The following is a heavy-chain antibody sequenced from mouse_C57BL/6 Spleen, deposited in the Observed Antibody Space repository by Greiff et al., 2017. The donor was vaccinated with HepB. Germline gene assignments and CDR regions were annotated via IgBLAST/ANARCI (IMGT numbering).Heavy chain of an antibody. V-gene: IGHV5-16*01. CDR3: ARDGGYGNYDYYAMDY. Sequence: EVKLMESEGGLVQPGSSMKLSCTASGFTFSDYYMAWVRQVPEKGLEWVANINYDGSSTYYLDSLKSRFIISRDNAKNILYLQMSSLKSEDTATYYCARDGGYGNYDYYAMDYWGQGTSGTVSS. CDR1: GFTFSDYY. D-gene: IGHD2-1*01. J-gene: IGHJ4*01. CDR2: INYDGSST.